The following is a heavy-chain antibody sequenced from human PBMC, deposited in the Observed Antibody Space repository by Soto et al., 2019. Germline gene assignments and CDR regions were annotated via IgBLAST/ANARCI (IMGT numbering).Heavy chain of an antibody. Sequence: PGGSLRLSCAASGFTFRDYAIHWVRQAPGKGPEWVAVVSYDGTNKYYADSVKGRFTISRDNSNNALYLQMNSLRPDDTAVYYCARAEVGPTAHNYGMDVWGQGTTVTVSS. CDR1: GFTFRDYA. J-gene: IGHJ6*02. CDR2: VSYDGTNK. V-gene: IGHV3-30-3*01. D-gene: IGHD1-26*01. CDR3: ARAEVGPTAHNYGMDV.